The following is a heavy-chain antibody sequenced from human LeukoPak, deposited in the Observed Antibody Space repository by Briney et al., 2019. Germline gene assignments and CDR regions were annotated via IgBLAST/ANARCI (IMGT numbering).Heavy chain of an antibody. CDR3: ARGGGYYDSSGYPDY. CDR1: GGSISSYC. J-gene: IGHJ4*02. V-gene: IGHV4-4*07. Sequence: SETLSLTCTVSGGSISSYCWSWIRQPAGKGLEWIGRIYTSGSTNYNPSLKSRVTMSVDTSKNQFSLKLSSVTAADTAVYYCARGGGYYDSSGYPDYWGQGTLVTVSS. D-gene: IGHD3-22*01. CDR2: IYTSGST.